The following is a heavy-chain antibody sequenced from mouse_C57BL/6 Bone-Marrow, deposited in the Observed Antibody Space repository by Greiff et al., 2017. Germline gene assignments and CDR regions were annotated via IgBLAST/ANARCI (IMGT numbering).Heavy chain of an antibody. J-gene: IGHJ3*01. CDR3: ARWRLRRPFAY. D-gene: IGHD2-4*01. V-gene: IGHV1-69*01. CDR2: IDPSDSYT. Sequence: QVQLQQPGAELVMPGASVKLSCKASGYTFTSYWMHWVKQRPGQGLEWIGEIDPSDSYTNYNQKFKGKSTLTVDKSSSTAYMQLSSLTSEDSAVYYCARWRLRRPFAYWGQGTLVTVSA. CDR1: GYTFTSYW.